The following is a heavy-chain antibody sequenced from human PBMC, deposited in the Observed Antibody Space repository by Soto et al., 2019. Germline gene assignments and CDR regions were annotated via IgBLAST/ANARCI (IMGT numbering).Heavy chain of an antibody. CDR2: ITDTGIDT. D-gene: IGHD6-13*01. V-gene: IGHV3-23*01. J-gene: IGHJ4*02. CDR3: TKGSADGRPYYFDY. Sequence: PGGSLRLSCAASGFTFSSYSMNWVRQAPGKGLEWVAAITDTGIDTYHADSVKGRFSISRDNSENTLHLQMSSLKAEDTAIYYCTKGSADGRPYYFDYWGQGTLVTVSS. CDR1: GFTFSSYS.